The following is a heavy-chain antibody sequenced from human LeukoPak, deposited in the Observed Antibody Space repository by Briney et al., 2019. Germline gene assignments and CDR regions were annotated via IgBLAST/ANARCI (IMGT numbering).Heavy chain of an antibody. J-gene: IGHJ3*02. V-gene: IGHV1-2*02. D-gene: IGHD1-26*01. CDR3: ARVVVGATTPEVAFDI. CDR2: INPNSGGT. Sequence: ASVKVSCKASGYTFTGYYMHWVRQAPGQGLEWMGWINPNSGGTNYAQKFQGRVTMTRDTSISTAYMEVSGLRSDDTAVYYCARVVVGATTPEVAFDIWGQGTMVTVSS. CDR1: GYTFTGYY.